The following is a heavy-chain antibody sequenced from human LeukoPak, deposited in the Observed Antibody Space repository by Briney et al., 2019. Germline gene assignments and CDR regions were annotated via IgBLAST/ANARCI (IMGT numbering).Heavy chain of an antibody. Sequence: GGSLRLSCAASGFTFSSYAMHWVRQAPGKGLEWVAVISYDGSSKYYADSVKGRFTISRDNSKNTLYLQMNSLRAEDTAVYYCARGPGLAAAGNCFDYWGQGTLVTVSS. CDR3: ARGPGLAAAGNCFDY. D-gene: IGHD6-13*01. V-gene: IGHV3-30-3*01. CDR1: GFTFSSYA. J-gene: IGHJ4*02. CDR2: ISYDGSSK.